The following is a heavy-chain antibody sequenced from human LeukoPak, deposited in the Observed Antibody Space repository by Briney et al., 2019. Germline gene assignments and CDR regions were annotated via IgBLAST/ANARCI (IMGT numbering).Heavy chain of an antibody. D-gene: IGHD6-13*01. CDR1: GYTFTSYG. J-gene: IGHJ4*02. CDR2: ISGYNGNT. V-gene: IGHV1-18*01. Sequence: ASVKVSCKASGYTFTSYGMSWVRQAPGQGLEWMGWISGYNGNTNYAQKLQGRVTMTTDTSTSTAYMELTSLSSDDTAVYYCARDARRSSSSWDYWGKGTLVTVSS. CDR3: ARDARRSSSSWDY.